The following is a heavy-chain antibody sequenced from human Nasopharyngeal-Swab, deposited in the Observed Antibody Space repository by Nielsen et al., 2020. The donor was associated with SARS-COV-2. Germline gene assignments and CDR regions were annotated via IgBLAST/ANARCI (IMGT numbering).Heavy chain of an antibody. J-gene: IGHJ4*02. D-gene: IGHD4-17*01. V-gene: IGHV4-38-2*02. CDR2: IYHSGST. CDR3: ARDGYGDYGLDC. Sequence: WIRQPPGKGLEWIGSIYHSGSTYYNPSLKSRVTISVDTSKNQFSLKLSSVTAADTAVYYCARDGYGDYGLDCWGQGTRVTVSS.